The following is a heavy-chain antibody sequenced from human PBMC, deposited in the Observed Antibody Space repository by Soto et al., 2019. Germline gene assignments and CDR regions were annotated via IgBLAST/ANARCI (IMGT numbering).Heavy chain of an antibody. CDR3: ARDGREASGMDV. J-gene: IGHJ6*02. CDR2: IYYRGST. Sequence: SETLSLTXTVSGGSISSHYWSWVRQAPGKGLEWIGHIYYRGSTSYNPSLRSRSTISVDTSNNQFSLKLNSVTTADTAVYYCARDGREASGMDVWGQGTKVTVS. V-gene: IGHV4-59*11. D-gene: IGHD1-26*01. CDR1: GGSISSHY.